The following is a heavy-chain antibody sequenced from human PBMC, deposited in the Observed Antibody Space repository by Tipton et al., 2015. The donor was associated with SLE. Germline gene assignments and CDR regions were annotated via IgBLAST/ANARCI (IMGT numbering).Heavy chain of an antibody. V-gene: IGHV3-66*01. Sequence: SLRLPCAVSGIPVSGNYMSWVRHAPGKGLEWVSFIDGGGNTYHADSVKDRFTLSRDNSRNAVYLQMNSLRVEDTAVYYCARDLTGDEGYWGQGTLVIVSS. CDR2: IDGGGNT. J-gene: IGHJ4*02. CDR1: GIPVSGNY. CDR3: ARDLTGDEGY. D-gene: IGHD7-27*01.